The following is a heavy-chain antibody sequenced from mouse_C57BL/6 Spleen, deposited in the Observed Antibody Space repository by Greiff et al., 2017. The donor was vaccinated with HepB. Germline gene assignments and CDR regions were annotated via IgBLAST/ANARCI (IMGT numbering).Heavy chain of an antibody. J-gene: IGHJ4*01. CDR1: GYTFTDYY. CDR2: INPNNGGT. Sequence: EVQLQQSGPELVKPGASVKISCKASGYTFTDYYMNWVKQSHGKSLEWIGDINPNNGGTSYNQKFKGKATLTVDKSSSTAYMELRSLTSEDSAVYYCARREDYAGDYYAMDYWGQGTSVTVSS. CDR3: ARREDYAGDYYAMDY. D-gene: IGHD2-4*01. V-gene: IGHV1-26*01.